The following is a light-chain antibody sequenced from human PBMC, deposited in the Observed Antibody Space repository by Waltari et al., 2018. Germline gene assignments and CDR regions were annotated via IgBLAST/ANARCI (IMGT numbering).Light chain of an antibody. CDR2: WAS. CDR1: QSVLYSSNNKNY. Sequence: DIVMTQSSDSLAVSLGERATIHCNSSQSVLYSSNNKNYLAWYQQKPGQPPKLLIYWASTRESGVPDRFSGSGSGTDFTLTISSLQAEDVAVYYCQQYYSTPWTFGQGTKVEIK. CDR3: QQYYSTPWT. J-gene: IGKJ1*01. V-gene: IGKV4-1*01.